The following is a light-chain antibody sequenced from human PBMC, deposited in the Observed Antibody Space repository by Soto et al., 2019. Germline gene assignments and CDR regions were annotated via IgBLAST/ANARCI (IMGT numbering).Light chain of an antibody. V-gene: IGKV3-11*01. CDR3: QQYGSSPTT. CDR2: DAS. Sequence: EIVLTQSPATLSLSPGERATLSCRASQSVSSYLAWYQQKPGQAPRLLIYDASNRATGIPARFSGSGSGTDFTLTISSLEPEDFAVYYCQQYGSSPTTFGPGTNVDIK. CDR1: QSVSSY. J-gene: IGKJ3*01.